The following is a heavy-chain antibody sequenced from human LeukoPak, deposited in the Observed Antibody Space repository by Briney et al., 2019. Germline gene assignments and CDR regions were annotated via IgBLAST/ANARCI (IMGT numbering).Heavy chain of an antibody. Sequence: PSGTLSLTCAVSGDSISSYYWGWIRQPPGKGLEWIGTIYYSGSTYYNPSLKSRVTISVDTSKNQFSLKLSSVTAADTAVYYCARDPKGDYYFDYWGQGTLVTVSS. J-gene: IGHJ4*02. CDR2: IYYSGST. V-gene: IGHV4-39*07. CDR1: GDSISSYY. D-gene: IGHD3-16*01. CDR3: ARDPKGDYYFDY.